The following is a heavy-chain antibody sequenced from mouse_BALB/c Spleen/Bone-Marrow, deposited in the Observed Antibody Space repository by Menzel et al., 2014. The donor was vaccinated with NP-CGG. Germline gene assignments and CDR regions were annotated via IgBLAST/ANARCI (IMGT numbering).Heavy chain of an antibody. Sequence: DVHLVESGGGLVEPGGSLKLSCAASGFTFSDYYMYWVRQTPEKRLEWVATISDGGSYTYYPDSVKGRFTISRDNAKNNLYLQMSSLKSEDTAMYYCARVSYDYFDYWGQGTTLTVSP. D-gene: IGHD2-4*01. J-gene: IGHJ2*01. CDR3: ARVSYDYFDY. V-gene: IGHV5-4*02. CDR1: GFTFSDYY. CDR2: ISDGGSYT.